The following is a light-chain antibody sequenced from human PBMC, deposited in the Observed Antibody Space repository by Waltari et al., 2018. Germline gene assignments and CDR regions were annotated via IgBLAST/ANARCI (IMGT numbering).Light chain of an antibody. CDR3: AAWDDSLNGRV. CDR2: TDN. J-gene: IGLJ3*02. Sequence: QSVLTQPPSASGTPGQGVTVSCSGSSSNIGRTGVSCYQQVPGTAPKLLIHTDNQRPSGVPDRFSGSKSGTSASLAISGLQSEDEAHYYCAAWDDSLNGRVFGGGTKVTVL. V-gene: IGLV1-44*01. CDR1: SSNIGRTG.